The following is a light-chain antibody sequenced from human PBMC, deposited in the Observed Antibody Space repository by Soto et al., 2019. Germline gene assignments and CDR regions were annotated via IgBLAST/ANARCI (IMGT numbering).Light chain of an antibody. CDR1: RGISNF. CDR2: AAS. J-gene: IGKJ5*01. CDR3: LQDYNYPYT. Sequence: LTPSPSFLSASIGGRVTITCRASRGISNFLAWYQQKPGTAPKLLIYAASTLQSGVPSRFSGSGSGTEFTLTITSLRPEDFATYYCLQDYNYPYTFGQGTRLEIK. V-gene: IGKV1-9*01.